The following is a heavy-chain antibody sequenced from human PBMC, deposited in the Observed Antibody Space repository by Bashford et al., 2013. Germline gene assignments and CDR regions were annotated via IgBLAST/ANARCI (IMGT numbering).Heavy chain of an antibody. CDR2: ISGSGDTT. V-gene: IGHV3-23*01. J-gene: IGHJ4*02. D-gene: IGHD3-22*01. Sequence: GSLRLSCAGSGFTFSNYAMSWVRQAPGKGLEWVSGISGSGDTTYYADSVKGRFSVSRDNSKNTLYVQVNSLRAEDTAVYYCAKEGYDRTVMGGPHYFDYWGQGALVTVSS. CDR3: AKEGYDRTVMGGPHYFDY. CDR1: GFTFSNYA.